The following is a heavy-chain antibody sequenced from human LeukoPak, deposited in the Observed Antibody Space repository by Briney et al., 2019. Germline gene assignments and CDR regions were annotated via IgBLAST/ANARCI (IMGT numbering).Heavy chain of an antibody. Sequence: SETLSLTCAVYGGSFSGYYWSWIRQPPGKGLEWIGEINHSGSTNYNPSLKSRVTISVDTSKNQFSLKLSSVTAADTAVYYCARDDTHSQINYDSSGYYGEWGQGTLATVSS. J-gene: IGHJ4*02. V-gene: IGHV4-34*01. CDR2: INHSGST. CDR3: ARDDTHSQINYDSSGYYGE. D-gene: IGHD3-22*01. CDR1: GGSFSGYY.